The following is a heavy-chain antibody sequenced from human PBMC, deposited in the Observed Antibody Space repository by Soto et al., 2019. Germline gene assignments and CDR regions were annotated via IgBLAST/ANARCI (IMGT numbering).Heavy chain of an antibody. CDR3: VSDGNDNGGYYGEY. CDR1: GNSFTSSL. V-gene: IGHV5-10-1*01. J-gene: IGHJ4*02. D-gene: IGHD4-17*01. Sequence: GESLKISCKGSGNSFTSSLFSWVRQMPGKGLEWMGRIDFRDSETKYSPSFQGHVTISADKSINTAYLQWSSLEASDTAMYFCVSDGNDNGGYYGEYWGQGTQVTVSS. CDR2: IDFRDSET.